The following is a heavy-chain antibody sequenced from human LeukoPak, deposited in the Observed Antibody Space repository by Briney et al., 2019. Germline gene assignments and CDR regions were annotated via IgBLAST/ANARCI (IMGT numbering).Heavy chain of an antibody. CDR1: GDIVSSNSAA. J-gene: IGHJ3*02. V-gene: IGHV6-1*01. CDR2: TYYRSKWYN. Sequence: SQTLSLTCALSGDIVSSNSAAWNWIRQSPSRGLEWLGRTYYRSKWYNDYAVSVKSRITINPDTSKNQFSLQLNSVTPEDTAVYYCARAHSSGWSWGNAFDIWGQGTMVTVSS. D-gene: IGHD6-19*01. CDR3: ARAHSSGWSWGNAFDI.